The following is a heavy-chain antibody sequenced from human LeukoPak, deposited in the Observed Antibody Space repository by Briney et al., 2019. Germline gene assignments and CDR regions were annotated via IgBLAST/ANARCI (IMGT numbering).Heavy chain of an antibody. CDR3: ARDKSSSDYYYGMDV. D-gene: IGHD6-6*01. J-gene: IGHJ6*02. V-gene: IGHV1-2*02. CDR2: INRHSGRT. Sequence: ASLTVSCRASGYTFTGYYMHCVRQAPGQGLEWVGGINRHSGRTNYAQKFQGRVTMTRDTSISTAYMELSRLRSDDTAVYYCARDKSSSDYYYGMDVWGQGTTVTVSS. CDR1: GYTFTGYY.